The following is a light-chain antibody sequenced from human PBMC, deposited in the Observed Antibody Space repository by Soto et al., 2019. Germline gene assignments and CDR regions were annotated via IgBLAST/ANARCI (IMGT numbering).Light chain of an antibody. CDR3: CSYAGSSTYV. Sequence: HSVLTQPASVSGSPGQSITISCTGTSSDVGNYDLVSWYQQLPGKAPKFILYEGSKRPSGVSNRFSGSKSGNTASLTISGLQAEDEADYYCCSYAGSSTYVFGTGTKVTVL. J-gene: IGLJ1*01. CDR1: SSDVGNYDL. CDR2: EGS. V-gene: IGLV2-23*01.